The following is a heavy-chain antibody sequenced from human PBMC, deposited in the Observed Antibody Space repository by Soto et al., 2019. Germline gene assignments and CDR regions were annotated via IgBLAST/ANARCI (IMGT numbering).Heavy chain of an antibody. J-gene: IGHJ4*02. V-gene: IGHV3-11*06. CDR2: ISSSSSYT. CDR1: GFTFSDYY. CDR3: AREQIGWSGWYGDY. D-gene: IGHD6-19*01. Sequence: GGSLRLSCAASGFTFSDYYMSWIRQAPGKGLEWVSYISSSSSYTNYADSVKGRFTISRDNAKSSLYLQMNNLRAEDTAVYYCAREQIGWSGWYGDYWGQGTLVTVSS.